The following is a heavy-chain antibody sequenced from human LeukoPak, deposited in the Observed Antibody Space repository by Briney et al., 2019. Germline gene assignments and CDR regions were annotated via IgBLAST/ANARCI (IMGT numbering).Heavy chain of an antibody. J-gene: IGHJ6*02. Sequence: SETLSLTCAVYGGSFSGYYWSWIRQPPGKGLEWIGEINHSGSTNYNPSLKSRVTISVDTSKNQFSLKLSSVTAADTAVYCCARMSYGLYYYYGMDVWGQGTTVTVSS. CDR2: INHSGST. D-gene: IGHD5-18*01. V-gene: IGHV4-34*01. CDR3: ARMSYGLYYYYGMDV. CDR1: GGSFSGYY.